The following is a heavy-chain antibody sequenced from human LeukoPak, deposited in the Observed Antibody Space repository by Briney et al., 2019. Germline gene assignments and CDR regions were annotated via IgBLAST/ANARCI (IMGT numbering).Heavy chain of an antibody. D-gene: IGHD3-22*01. CDR1: GGTFSSYA. CDR2: IIPIFGTA. Sequence: GASVKVSCKASGGTFSSYAISWVRQAPGQGLKWMGGIIPIFGTANYAQKFQGRVTITADESTSTAYMELSSLRSEDTAVYYCAGTYDSRNGYFDYWGQGTLVTVSS. J-gene: IGHJ4*02. CDR3: AGTYDSRNGYFDY. V-gene: IGHV1-69*13.